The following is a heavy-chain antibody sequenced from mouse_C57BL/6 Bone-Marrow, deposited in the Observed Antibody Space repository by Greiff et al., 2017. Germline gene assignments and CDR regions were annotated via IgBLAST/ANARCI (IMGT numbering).Heavy chain of an antibody. CDR1: GYTFTSYW. V-gene: IGHV1-52*01. D-gene: IGHD4-1*01. J-gene: IGHJ4*01. Sequence: QVQLQQPGAELVRPGSSVKLSCKASGYTFTSYWMPWVKQRPIQGLEWIGNIDPSDSETHYNQKFKDKATLTVDKSSSTAYMQLSSLTSEDSAVYYCARLLGRAMDYWGQGTAVTVSS. CDR3: ARLLGRAMDY. CDR2: IDPSDSET.